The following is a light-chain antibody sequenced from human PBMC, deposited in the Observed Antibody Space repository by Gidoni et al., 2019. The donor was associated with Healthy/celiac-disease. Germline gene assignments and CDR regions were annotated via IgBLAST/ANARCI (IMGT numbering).Light chain of an antibody. V-gene: IGKV3-20*01. CDR2: GAS. Sequence: EIVLTQSPGTLSLSPGERDTLSCRASKSVSSSYLAVYQQKPGQAPRLLIYGASSRATGIPDRFSGSGSGTDFTLTISRLEPEDFAVYYCQQYGSPLFTFGPGTKVDIK. J-gene: IGKJ3*01. CDR3: QQYGSPLFT. CDR1: KSVSSSY.